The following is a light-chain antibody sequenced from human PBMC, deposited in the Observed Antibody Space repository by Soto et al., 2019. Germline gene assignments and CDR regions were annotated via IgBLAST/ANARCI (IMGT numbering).Light chain of an antibody. CDR2: EVS. J-gene: IGLJ2*01. V-gene: IGLV2-8*01. CDR1: SSDGGGYNY. CDR3: SSYAGRNNLV. Sequence: QSVLTQPPSASGSPGQSVTISCTGTSSDGGGYNYVSWYQQNPGKAPKLMIYEVSKRPSGVPDRFSGAKSGNTASLTVSGLEAEDEADYYCSSYAGRNNLVFGGGTQLTVL.